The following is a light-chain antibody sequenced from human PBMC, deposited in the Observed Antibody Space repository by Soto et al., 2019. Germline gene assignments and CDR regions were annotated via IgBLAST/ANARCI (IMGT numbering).Light chain of an antibody. CDR3: CSYAGFSAVV. CDR1: SRDIGSYNL. J-gene: IGLJ1*01. Sequence: QSALTQPASVSGSPGQLITISCTGTSRDIGSYNLVSWYQQHPGKAPKLMIYEGNKRPSGVSNRFSVSKSGNTASLTISGLQAEDEGDYFCCSYAGFSAVVFGSGTKVTVL. V-gene: IGLV2-23*03. CDR2: EGN.